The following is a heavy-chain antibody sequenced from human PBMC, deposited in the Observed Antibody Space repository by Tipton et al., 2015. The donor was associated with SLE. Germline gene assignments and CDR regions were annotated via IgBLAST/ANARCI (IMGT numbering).Heavy chain of an antibody. CDR2: IYYSGST. V-gene: IGHV4-31*03. D-gene: IGHD3-10*01. J-gene: IGHJ3*02. CDR1: GGSISSGGYY. CDR3: ARDTAHYGSGDGAFDI. Sequence: TLSLTCTVSGGSISSGGYYWSWIRQQPGKGLEWIGYIYYSGSTYYNPSLKSRVTISVDTSKKQFSLKLSSVTAADTAVYYCARDTAHYGSGDGAFDIWGEGTMVTVSS.